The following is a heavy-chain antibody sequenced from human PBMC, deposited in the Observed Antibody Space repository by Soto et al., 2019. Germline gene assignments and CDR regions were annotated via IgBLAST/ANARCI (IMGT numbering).Heavy chain of an antibody. CDR1: CGSIGSFY. CDR3: ARAMTTVTTIDY. Sequence: SETLSLTCTVSCGSIGSFYWSWIRQPPGKGLEWIGYIYHSGSTYYNPSLKSRVTISVDRSKNQFSLKLSSVTAADTAVYYCARAMTTVTTIDYWGQGTLVTVSS. J-gene: IGHJ4*02. V-gene: IGHV4-30-2*01. CDR2: IYHSGST. D-gene: IGHD4-17*01.